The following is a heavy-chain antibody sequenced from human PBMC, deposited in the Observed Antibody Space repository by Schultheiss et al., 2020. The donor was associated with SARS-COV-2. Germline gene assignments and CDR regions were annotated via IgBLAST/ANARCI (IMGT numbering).Heavy chain of an antibody. CDR2: IWYDGSNK. V-gene: IGHV3-33*01. J-gene: IGHJ4*02. D-gene: IGHD3-16*02. CDR3: ARGQPYYDYVWGSYQYYFDY. Sequence: GESLKISCTASGFTFGDYAMTWFRQAPGKGLEWVAVIWYDGSNKYYADSVKGRFTISRDNSKNTLYLQMNSLRAEDTAVYYCARGQPYYDYVWGSYQYYFDYWGQGTLVTVSS. CDR1: GFTFGDYA.